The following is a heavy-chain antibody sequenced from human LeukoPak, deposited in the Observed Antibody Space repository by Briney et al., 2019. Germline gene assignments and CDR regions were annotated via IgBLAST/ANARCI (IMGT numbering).Heavy chain of an antibody. CDR1: GYTFTTYG. D-gene: IGHD5-18*01. Sequence: ASVKASCKASGYTFTTYGLNWVRQAPGQGLEWMGWISAYNGNTNYAQILQGRVTMTTDTSTSTAYMELRSLRSDDTAVYYCARDRGVDSASPAYWGQGTLVTVSS. J-gene: IGHJ4*02. CDR2: ISAYNGNT. V-gene: IGHV1-18*01. CDR3: ARDRGVDSASPAY.